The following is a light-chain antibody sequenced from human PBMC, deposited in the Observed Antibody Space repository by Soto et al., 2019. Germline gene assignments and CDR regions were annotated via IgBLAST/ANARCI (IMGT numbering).Light chain of an antibody. J-gene: IGLJ3*02. CDR2: IEGSGSF. CDR1: SGHNNYI. Sequence: QSVVTQSSSASASLGSSVKLTCTLSSGHNNYIIAWHQQQPGKAPRYLMKIEGSGSFNKGSGVPDRFSGYRSGTDRYLTISNVQFDDEADYSCETWDSNAWVFGGGTKLTVL. CDR3: ETWDSNAWV. V-gene: IGLV4-60*02.